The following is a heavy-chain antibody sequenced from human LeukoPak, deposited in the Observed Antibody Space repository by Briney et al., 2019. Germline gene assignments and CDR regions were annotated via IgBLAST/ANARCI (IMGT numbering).Heavy chain of an antibody. CDR2: ISSSSTNI. Sequence: GGSLRLSCAASGFTFSTYNMNWVRQAPGKGLEWVSYISSSSTNIYYADSVKGRFTISRDNAKSSLYLQMNSLRDDDTAVYYCVRGNFGPDYWGQGTLVTVSS. CDR3: VRGNFGPDY. D-gene: IGHD4-23*01. J-gene: IGHJ4*02. CDR1: GFTFSTYN. V-gene: IGHV3-48*02.